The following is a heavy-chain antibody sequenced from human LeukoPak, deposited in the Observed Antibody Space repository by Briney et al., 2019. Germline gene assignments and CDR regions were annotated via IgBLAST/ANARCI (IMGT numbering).Heavy chain of an antibody. V-gene: IGHV3-23*01. CDR3: AKGVDTMIVVVTKRYFDY. J-gene: IGHJ4*02. CDR1: GFTFSSYA. D-gene: IGHD3-22*01. Sequence: PGGSLRLSCAASGFTFSSYAMSWVRQAPGKGLEWVPAISGSGGSTYYADSVKGRFTISRDNSKNTLYLQMNSLRAEDTAVYYCAKGVDTMIVVVTKRYFDYWGQGTLVTVSS. CDR2: ISGSGGST.